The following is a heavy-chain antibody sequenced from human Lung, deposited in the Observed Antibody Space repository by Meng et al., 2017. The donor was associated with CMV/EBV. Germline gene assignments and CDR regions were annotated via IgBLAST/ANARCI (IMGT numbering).Heavy chain of an antibody. Sequence: AHLLQAGPEVKKPGASVRVSCKASGYTFGSYGICWVRQAPGQGLEWMGWFVNYVDTYPAPKFQGRVTMTTDTHTNTAFMELRSLTSDDTAVYYCASGTPGRSYCDYWGQGTLVTVSS. V-gene: IGHV1-18*01. CDR3: ASGTPGRSYCDY. J-gene: IGHJ4*02. D-gene: IGHD2-15*01. CDR2: FVNYVDT. CDR1: GYTFGSYG.